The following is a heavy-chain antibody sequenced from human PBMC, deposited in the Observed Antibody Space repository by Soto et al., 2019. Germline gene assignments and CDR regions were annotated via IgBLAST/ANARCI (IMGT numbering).Heavy chain of an antibody. V-gene: IGHV3-53*01. D-gene: IGHD1-26*01. J-gene: IGHJ5*02. CDR2: LYSGGTT. Sequence: GSLRLSCAASGXIISNNYMSWVRQAPGKGLELVSILYSGGTTYYADSVKGRFTFSRDNSENTVFLQMNNLRVEDKAVYYCVRDRGGRYWLDPWGQGTLGTVSS. CDR1: GXIISNNY. CDR3: VRDRGGRYWLDP.